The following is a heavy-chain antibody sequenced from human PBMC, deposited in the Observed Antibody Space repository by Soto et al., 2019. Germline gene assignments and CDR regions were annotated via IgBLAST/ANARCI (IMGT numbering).Heavy chain of an antibody. J-gene: IGHJ6*02. CDR2: IIPIFGTA. D-gene: IGHD3-10*01. V-gene: IGHV1-69*13. Sequence: GASVKVSCKASGGTFSSYAISWVRQAPGQGLEWMGGIIPIFGTANYAQKFQGRVTITADESTSTAYMELSSLRSEDTAVYYCARTLYGSGSHTRYYYYYGMDVWGQGTTVTSP. CDR1: GGTFSSYA. CDR3: ARTLYGSGSHTRYYYYYGMDV.